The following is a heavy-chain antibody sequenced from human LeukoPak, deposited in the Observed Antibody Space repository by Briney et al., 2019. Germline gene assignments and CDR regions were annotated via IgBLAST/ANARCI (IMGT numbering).Heavy chain of an antibody. CDR3: ARQLYVSGSYYAPMDV. CDR1: GGSISSSSYY. J-gene: IGHJ6*03. Sequence: SETLSLTCTVSGGSISSSSYYWGWIRQPPGKGLEWIASVHHSGSTYYNPSLKSRLTISVDTSKNQFSLKMSSVTAADTAVYFCARQLYVSGSYYAPMDVWGKGTTVTISS. V-gene: IGHV4-39*01. CDR2: VHHSGST. D-gene: IGHD3-10*01.